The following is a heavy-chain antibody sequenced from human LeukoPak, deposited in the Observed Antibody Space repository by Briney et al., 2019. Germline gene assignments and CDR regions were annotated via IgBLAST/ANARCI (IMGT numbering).Heavy chain of an antibody. Sequence: PGGSLRLSCAASGFTFSSYWMSWVRQAPGKGLEWVANIKQDGSEKYYVDSVKGRFTISRDNAKNSLYLHMSSLRADDTAVYYCARSFGYGGYVSFDFWGQGTLVTVSS. J-gene: IGHJ4*02. V-gene: IGHV3-7*01. CDR1: GFTFSSYW. D-gene: IGHD5-12*01. CDR3: ARSFGYGGYVSFDF. CDR2: IKQDGSEK.